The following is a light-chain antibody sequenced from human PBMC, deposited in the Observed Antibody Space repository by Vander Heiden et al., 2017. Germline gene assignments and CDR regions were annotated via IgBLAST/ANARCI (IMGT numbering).Light chain of an antibody. CDR2: AAS. CDR3: QQDNNYPHT. CDR1: QSISND. V-gene: IGKV1-17*01. Sequence: DIQVTQSPSSLSASVGDRVTITCRASQSISNDLNWYQQKPGKAPKRLIYAASSLQSGVPSRFSGSGSGTEFTLTISSLQPEDFETYYCQQDNNYPHTFGHGTKVEIK. J-gene: IGKJ2*01.